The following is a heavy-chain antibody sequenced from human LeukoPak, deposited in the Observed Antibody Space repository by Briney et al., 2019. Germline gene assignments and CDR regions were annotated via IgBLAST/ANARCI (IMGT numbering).Heavy chain of an antibody. CDR2: IYYSGST. V-gene: IGHV4-31*03. J-gene: IGHJ4*02. Sequence: SETLSLTCTVSGGSISSGGYHWSWIRQHPGKGLEWIGYIYYSGSTYYNPSLKSRVTISVDTSKNQFSLKLSSVTAADTAVYYCAREGINGLAYWGQGTLVTVSS. CDR3: AREGINGLAY. CDR1: GGSISSGGYH. D-gene: IGHD2-15*01.